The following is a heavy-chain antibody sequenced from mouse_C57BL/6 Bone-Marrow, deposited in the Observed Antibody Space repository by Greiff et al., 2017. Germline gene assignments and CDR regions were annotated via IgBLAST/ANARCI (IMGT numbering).Heavy chain of an antibody. D-gene: IGHD2-5*01. Sequence: QVQLQQSDAELVKPGASVKISCKVSGYTFTDHTIHWMKQRPEQGLEWIGYIYPRDGSTKYNEKFKGKATLTADKSSSTAYMQLNRLTSEDSAVXFCARTDYSNYEGDYWGQGTTLTVSS. CDR3: ARTDYSNYEGDY. V-gene: IGHV1-78*01. CDR2: IYPRDGST. J-gene: IGHJ2*01. CDR1: GYTFTDHT.